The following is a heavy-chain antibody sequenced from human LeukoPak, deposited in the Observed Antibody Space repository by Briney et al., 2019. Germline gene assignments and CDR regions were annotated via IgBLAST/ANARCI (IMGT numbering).Heavy chain of an antibody. CDR2: IIPIFGTA. CDR3: ARERWLQSVYFDY. Sequence: SVKVSCKASGFALTTYNIVWLRQAPGQGLEWMGGIIPIFGTANYAQKFQGRVTITADESTSTAYMEPSSLRSEDTAVYYCARERWLQSVYFDYWGQGTLVTVSS. J-gene: IGHJ4*02. V-gene: IGHV1-69*13. D-gene: IGHD5-24*01. CDR1: GFALTTYN.